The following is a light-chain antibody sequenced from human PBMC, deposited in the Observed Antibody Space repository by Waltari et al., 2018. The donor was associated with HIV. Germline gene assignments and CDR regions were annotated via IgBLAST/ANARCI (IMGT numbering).Light chain of an antibody. V-gene: IGKV2-28*01. CDR2: LGS. CDR1: QSLLHSNKKNY. J-gene: IGKJ5*01. Sequence: DIVMTQSPLSLPVNPGEPASISCKSSQSLLHSNKKNYLDWYLQKPGQSPHLLIYLGSNRASGVPDRFSGSGSGTDFTLKISRVEAADVGVYYCMQALQTITFGQGTRLEI. CDR3: MQALQTIT.